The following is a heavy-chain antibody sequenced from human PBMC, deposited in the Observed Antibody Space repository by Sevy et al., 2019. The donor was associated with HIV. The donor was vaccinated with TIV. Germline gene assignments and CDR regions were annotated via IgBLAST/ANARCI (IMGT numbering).Heavy chain of an antibody. CDR3: ARSLGNYYGSGTYQEDWFDP. V-gene: IGHV3-21*01. CDR2: ISSSSSYI. J-gene: IGHJ5*02. Sequence: GGSLRLSCPASGFTFSIYTMNWVRQAPGKGLEWVSSISSSSSYIYYTDSVKGRFSISRDNAKNALFLQMNSLRAEDTAVYYCARSLGNYYGSGTYQEDWFDPWGQGTLVTVSS. CDR1: GFTFSIYT. D-gene: IGHD3-10*01.